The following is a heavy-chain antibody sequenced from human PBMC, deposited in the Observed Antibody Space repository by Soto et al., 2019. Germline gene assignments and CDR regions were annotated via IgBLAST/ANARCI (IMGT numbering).Heavy chain of an antibody. D-gene: IGHD3-10*01. Sequence: QVQLQQWGAGLLKPSETLSLTCAVYGGSFSGYYWGWIRQPPGKGLEWIGEINHSGSTNYNPSLKSRVTISAATSKNQFSLKLSSVTAADTAVYYCARVLRITIVRGVYYHDYMDVWGKGTTVTVS. CDR2: INHSGST. CDR1: GGSFSGYY. CDR3: ARVLRITIVRGVYYHDYMDV. J-gene: IGHJ6*03. V-gene: IGHV4-34*01.